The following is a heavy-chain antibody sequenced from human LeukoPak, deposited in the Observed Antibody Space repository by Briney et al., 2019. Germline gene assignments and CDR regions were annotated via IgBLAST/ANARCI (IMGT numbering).Heavy chain of an antibody. CDR2: INHPGST. Sequence: SETLSLTCAVYGGSFTDYYWSWIRQPPGKGLEWIGEINHPGSTNYSPSLESRVTMSVDTSQNQFSLRLSSVTAADTAVYYCARLGRWFGQFYMDVWGKGTTVTISS. CDR3: ARLGRWFGQFYMDV. V-gene: IGHV4-34*01. D-gene: IGHD3-10*01. J-gene: IGHJ6*03. CDR1: GGSFTDYY.